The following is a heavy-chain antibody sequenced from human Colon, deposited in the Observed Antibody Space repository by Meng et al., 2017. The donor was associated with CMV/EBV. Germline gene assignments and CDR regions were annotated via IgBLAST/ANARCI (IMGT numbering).Heavy chain of an antibody. D-gene: IGHD2-15*01. Sequence: GESLKISCAASGFTFDDYAMHWVRQAPGKGLEWVPLISWDGGSTYYADSVKGRFTISRDNSKNSLYLQMNSLRAEDTALYYCAKDDCSGGSCYSGIYYYYGMDVWGQGTTVTVSS. J-gene: IGHJ6*02. CDR2: ISWDGGST. V-gene: IGHV3-43D*03. CDR1: GFTFDDYA. CDR3: AKDDCSGGSCYSGIYYYYGMDV.